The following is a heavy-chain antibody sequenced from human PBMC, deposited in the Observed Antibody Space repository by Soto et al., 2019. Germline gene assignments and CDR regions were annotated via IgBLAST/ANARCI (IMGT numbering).Heavy chain of an antibody. CDR3: AISYITNDAFDI. Sequence: QVQLQQWGAGLLKPSETLSLTCAVSSGPFSGYYWSWIRQSPGKGLEWIGEISHSGSTNYNPSLKSRVTISVDTSKNPFSLKLSSVTAADTAVYYCAISYITNDAFDIWGQGTLVTVSS. CDR1: SGPFSGYY. J-gene: IGHJ3*02. D-gene: IGHD1-1*01. V-gene: IGHV4-34*01. CDR2: ISHSGST.